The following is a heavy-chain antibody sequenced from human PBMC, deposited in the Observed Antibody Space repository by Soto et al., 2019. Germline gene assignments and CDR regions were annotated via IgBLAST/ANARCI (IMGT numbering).Heavy chain of an antibody. CDR2: IYYSGST. J-gene: IGHJ5*02. Sequence: SETLSLTCTVSGGSISSGGYYLSWIRQHPGKGLEWIGYIYYSGSTYYNPSLKSRVTISVDTSKNQFSLKLSSVTAADTAVYYCAREAGYYDFNNWFDPWGQGTLVAVSS. CDR3: AREAGYYDFNNWFDP. CDR1: GGSISSGGYY. D-gene: IGHD3-3*01. V-gene: IGHV4-31*03.